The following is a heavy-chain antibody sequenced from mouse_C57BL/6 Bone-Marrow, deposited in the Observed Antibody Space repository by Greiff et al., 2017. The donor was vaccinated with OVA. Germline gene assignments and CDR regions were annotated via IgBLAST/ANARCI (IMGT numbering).Heavy chain of an antibody. Sequence: DVQLVESGGGLVKPGGSLKLSCAASGFTFSSYAMSWVRQTPEKRLEWVATISDGGSYTYYPDNVKGRFTISRDNAKNNLYLQMSHLKSEDTAMYYCASLLVYYAMDYWGQGTPVTVSS. J-gene: IGHJ4*01. CDR2: ISDGGSYT. V-gene: IGHV5-4*01. CDR1: GFTFSSYA. CDR3: ASLLVYYAMDY.